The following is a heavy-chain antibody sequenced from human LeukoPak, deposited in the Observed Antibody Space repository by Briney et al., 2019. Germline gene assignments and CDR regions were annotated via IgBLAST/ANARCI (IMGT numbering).Heavy chain of an antibody. V-gene: IGHV1-69*13. J-gene: IGHJ4*02. D-gene: IGHD1-1*01. CDR3: ARGTAPRLLDY. CDR1: GGSFSSYA. CDR2: ILPIVNTA. Sequence: SVKVSCKASGGSFSSYAISWVRQAPGQGLEWMGGILPIVNTADYAQKFQGRVTITADESTSTAYMDLSSLRSEDTAVYYCARGTAPRLLDYWGQGTLVTVSS.